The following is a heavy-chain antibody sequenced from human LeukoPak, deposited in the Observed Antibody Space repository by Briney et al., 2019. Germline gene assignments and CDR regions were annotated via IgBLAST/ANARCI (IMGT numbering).Heavy chain of an antibody. V-gene: IGHV1-69*05. D-gene: IGHD2-15*01. CDR2: IIPIFGTA. J-gene: IGHJ6*03. CDR1: GGTFSSYA. Sequence: SVKVSCKASGGTFSSYAISWVRQAPGQGLEWMGGIIPIFGTANYAQKFQGRVTITTDESTSTAYMELSSLRFEDTAVYYCAREDYYCSGGSCYLSALYYYMDVWGKGTTVTVSS. CDR3: AREDYYCSGGSCYLSALYYYMDV.